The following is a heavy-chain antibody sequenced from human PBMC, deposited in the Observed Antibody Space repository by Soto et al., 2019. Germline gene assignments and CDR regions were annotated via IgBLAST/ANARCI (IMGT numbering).Heavy chain of an antibody. CDR2: ISYDGSNK. V-gene: IGHV3-30*18. CDR1: GFTFSSYG. CDR3: AKDGSPLYYDFWSGYSPRYYYYGMDV. Sequence: LRLSCAASGFTFSSYGMHWVRQAPGKGLEWVAVISYDGSNKYYADSVKGRFTISRDNSKNTLYLQMNSLRAEDTAVYYCAKDGSPLYYDFWSGYSPRYYYYGMDVWGQGTTVTVSS. J-gene: IGHJ6*02. D-gene: IGHD3-3*01.